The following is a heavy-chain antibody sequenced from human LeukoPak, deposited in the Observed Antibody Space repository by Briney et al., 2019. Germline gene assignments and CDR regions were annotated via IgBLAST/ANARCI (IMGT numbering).Heavy chain of an antibody. D-gene: IGHD5-12*01. CDR3: ARDHVAGNWYFDL. CDR2: ISSSSSYI. J-gene: IGHJ2*01. Sequence: GALRLSCAASGFTFSSYSMNWVRQAPGKGLEWVSSISSSSSYIYYADSVKGRFTISRDNAKNSLYLQMNSLRAEDTAVYYCARDHVAGNWYFDLWGRGTLVTVSS. V-gene: IGHV3-21*01. CDR1: GFTFSSYS.